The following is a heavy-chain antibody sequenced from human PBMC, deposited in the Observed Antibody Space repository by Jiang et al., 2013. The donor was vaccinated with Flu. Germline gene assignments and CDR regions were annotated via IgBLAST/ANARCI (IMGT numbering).Heavy chain of an antibody. CDR2: IYYSGST. CDR1: GGSISSGIYY. V-gene: IGHV4-31*03. CDR3: ARDPRLYCSSTSCNAFDI. D-gene: IGHD2-2*01. J-gene: IGHJ3*02. Sequence: GSGLVKPSQTLSLTCTVSGGSISSGIYYWSWIRQHPGKGLEWIGYIYYSGSTYYNPSLKSRVTISVDTSKNQFSLKLSSVTAADTAVYYCARDPRLYCSSTSCNAFDIWGQGTMVTVSS.